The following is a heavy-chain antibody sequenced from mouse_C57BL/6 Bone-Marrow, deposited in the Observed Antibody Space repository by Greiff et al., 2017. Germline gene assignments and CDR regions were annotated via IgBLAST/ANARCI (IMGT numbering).Heavy chain of an antibody. V-gene: IGHV14-4*01. CDR3: TPIYYGNYGNAMDY. CDR1: GFNIQDDY. J-gene: IGHJ4*01. CDR2: IDPENGDT. Sequence: EVQLQESGAELVRPGASVKLSCTASGFNIQDDYMHWVKQRPEQGLEWIGWIDPENGDTVYASKFQGKATIAADTSSTTAYLQLSSLTSEDTAVYYCTPIYYGNYGNAMDYWGQGTSVTVSS. D-gene: IGHD2-1*01.